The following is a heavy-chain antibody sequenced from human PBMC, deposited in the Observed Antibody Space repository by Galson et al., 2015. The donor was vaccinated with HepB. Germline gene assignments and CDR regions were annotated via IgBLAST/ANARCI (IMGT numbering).Heavy chain of an antibody. D-gene: IGHD6-13*01. CDR2: ISSSSSYI. J-gene: IGHJ4*02. V-gene: IGHV3-21*01. CDR1: GFTFSSYS. Sequence: SLRLSCAASGFTFSSYSMNWVRQAPGKGLEWVSSISSSSSYIYYADSVKGRFTISRDNAKNSLYLQMNSLRAEDTAVYYCARVRGSSSWYTADYWGQGTLVTVSS. CDR3: ARVRGSSSWYTADY.